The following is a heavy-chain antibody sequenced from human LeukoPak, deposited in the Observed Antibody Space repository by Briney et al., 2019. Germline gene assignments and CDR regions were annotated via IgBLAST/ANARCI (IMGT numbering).Heavy chain of an antibody. V-gene: IGHV1-18*01. Sequence: ASVKVSCKASGGTFSSYAISWVRQAPGQGLEWMGWISAYNGNTNYAQKLQGRVTMTTDTSTSTAYMELRSLRSDDTAVYYCARSPSYCTNGVCILGYWGQGTLVTVSS. J-gene: IGHJ4*02. CDR3: ARSPSYCTNGVCILGY. CDR1: GGTFSSYA. D-gene: IGHD2-8*01. CDR2: ISAYNGNT.